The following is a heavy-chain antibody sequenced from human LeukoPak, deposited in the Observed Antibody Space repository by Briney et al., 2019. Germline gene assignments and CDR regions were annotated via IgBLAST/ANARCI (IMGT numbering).Heavy chain of an antibody. V-gene: IGHV1-8*01. D-gene: IGHD6-13*01. Sequence: ASVNVSCKASGYTFTSYDINWVRQDTGQGLEWMGWMNPNSGNTGYAQKFQGRVTMTRNTSISTAYMELSSLRSEDTAVYYCARGIAAAGAFDIWGQGTMVTVSS. CDR3: ARGIAAAGAFDI. CDR2: MNPNSGNT. CDR1: GYTFTSYD. J-gene: IGHJ3*02.